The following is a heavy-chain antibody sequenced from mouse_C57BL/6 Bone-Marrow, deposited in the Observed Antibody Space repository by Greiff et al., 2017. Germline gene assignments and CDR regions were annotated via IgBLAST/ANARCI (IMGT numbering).Heavy chain of an antibody. V-gene: IGHV1-61*01. Sequence: QVQLKQPGAELVRPGSSVKLSCKASGYTFTSYWMDWVKQRPGQGLEWIGNIYPSDSETHYNQKFKDKATLTVDKSSSTAYMQLSSLTSEDSAVYYCARVGLRRAYWGQGTLVTVSA. J-gene: IGHJ3*01. CDR3: ARVGLRRAY. CDR1: GYTFTSYW. D-gene: IGHD2-4*01. CDR2: IYPSDSET.